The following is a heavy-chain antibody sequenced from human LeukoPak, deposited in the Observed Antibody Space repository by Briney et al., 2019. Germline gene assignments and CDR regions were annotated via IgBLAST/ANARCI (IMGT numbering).Heavy chain of an antibody. CDR1: GFSFRNAW. D-gene: IGHD2-2*02. Sequence: GGSLRLSCAVSGFSFRNAWMGWVRQAPGKGLEWVGRIKSKTDGGTPAYGASVRGRFTISRDDSKNTVFLEMSSLKTEDTALYYCTTDGDCSNTNCYSAFDIWGQGTMVAVFS. CDR3: TTDGDCSNTNCYSAFDI. J-gene: IGHJ3*02. V-gene: IGHV3-15*01. CDR2: IKSKTDGGTP.